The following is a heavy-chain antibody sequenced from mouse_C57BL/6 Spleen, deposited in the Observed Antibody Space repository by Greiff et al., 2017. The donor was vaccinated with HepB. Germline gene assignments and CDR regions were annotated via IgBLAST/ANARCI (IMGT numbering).Heavy chain of an antibody. Sequence: EVKLQESGAELVRPGASVKLSCTASGFNIKDDYMHWVKQRPEQGLEWIGWIDPENGDTEYASKFQGKATITADTSSNTAYLQLSSLTSEDTAVDYCTTGITTAFAYWGQGTLVTVSA. CDR1: GFNIKDDY. J-gene: IGHJ3*01. CDR3: TTGITTAFAY. V-gene: IGHV14-4*01. D-gene: IGHD1-2*01. CDR2: IDPENGDT.